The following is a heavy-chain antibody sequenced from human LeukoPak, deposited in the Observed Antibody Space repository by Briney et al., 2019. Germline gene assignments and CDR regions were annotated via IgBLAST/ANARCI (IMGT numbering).Heavy chain of an antibody. CDR1: GGTFSSYA. J-gene: IGHJ6*02. Sequence: ASVKVSCKASGGTFSSYAISWVRQAPGQGLEWMGRIIPILGIANYAQKFQGRVTITADKSTSTAHMELSSLRSEDTAVYYCARAGAANYGSGSYRSYGMDVWGQGTTVTVSS. CDR2: IIPILGIA. D-gene: IGHD3-10*01. V-gene: IGHV1-69*04. CDR3: ARAGAANYGSGSYRSYGMDV.